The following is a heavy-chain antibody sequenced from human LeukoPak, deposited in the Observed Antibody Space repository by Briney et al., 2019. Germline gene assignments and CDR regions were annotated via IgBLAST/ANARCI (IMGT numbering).Heavy chain of an antibody. J-gene: IGHJ4*02. CDR1: GFTFGDYA. CDR2: IRSKAYGGTT. D-gene: IGHD3-22*01. CDR3: TRDGGPYYDSSGYLKATFDY. V-gene: IGHV3-49*03. Sequence: GSLRLSCTAPGFTFGDYAMSWFRQAPGKGLEWVGFIRSKAYGGTTEYAASVKGRFTISRDDSKSIAYLQMNSLKTEDTAVYYCTRDGGPYYDSSGYLKATFDYWGQGTLVTVSS.